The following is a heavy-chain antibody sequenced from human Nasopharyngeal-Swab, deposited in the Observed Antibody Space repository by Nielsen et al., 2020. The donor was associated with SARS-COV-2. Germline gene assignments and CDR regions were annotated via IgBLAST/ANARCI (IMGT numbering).Heavy chain of an antibody. CDR2: INPSGGST. Sequence: WVRQAPGQGLEWMGIINPSGGSTSYAQKLQGRVTMTRDTSTSTVYMELSSLRSEDTAVYYCARDKSMIVVVITTHPYGMDVWGQGTTATVSS. J-gene: IGHJ6*02. V-gene: IGHV1-46*01. CDR3: ARDKSMIVVVITTHPYGMDV. D-gene: IGHD3-22*01.